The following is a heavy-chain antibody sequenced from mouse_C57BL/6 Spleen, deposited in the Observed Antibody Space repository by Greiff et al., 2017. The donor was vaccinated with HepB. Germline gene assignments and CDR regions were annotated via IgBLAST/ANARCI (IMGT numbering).Heavy chain of an antibody. V-gene: IGHV5-6*02. CDR1: GFTFSSYG. J-gene: IGHJ4*01. CDR3: ARQEGLGAMDY. D-gene: IGHD3-3*01. CDR2: ISSGGSYT. Sequence: DVMLVESGGDLVKPGGSLKLSCAASGFTFSSYGMSWVRQTPDKRLEWVATISSGGSYTYYPDSVKGRFTISRDNAKNTLYLQMGSLKSEDTAMYYCARQEGLGAMDYWGQGTSVTVSS.